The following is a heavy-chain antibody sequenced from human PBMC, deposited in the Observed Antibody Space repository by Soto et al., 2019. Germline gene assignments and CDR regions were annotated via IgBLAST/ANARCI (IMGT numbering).Heavy chain of an antibody. CDR3: GKDPNGDYFGAFDF. J-gene: IGHJ3*01. Sequence: EVQMLESGGGLVQPGGSLRLSCAASGFIFSSYALTWVRQAPGKGLEWVSSITGSGDYTRYTDSVKGRFTITRDNAKNTLFLQMKSLRADDTAIYYCGKDPNGDYFGAFDFWGQGTMVTVSS. CDR1: GFIFSSYA. CDR2: ITGSGDYT. D-gene: IGHD4-17*01. V-gene: IGHV3-23*01.